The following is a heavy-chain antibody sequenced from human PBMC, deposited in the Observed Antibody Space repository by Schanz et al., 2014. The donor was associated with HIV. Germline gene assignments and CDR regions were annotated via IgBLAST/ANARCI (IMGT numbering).Heavy chain of an antibody. CDR1: GFTFSSYG. D-gene: IGHD2-8*02. CDR3: TRAGGVYSEGAY. CDR2: ISYDGSNK. Sequence: QVQLVESGGGVVQPGRSLRLSCAASGFTFSSYGMHWVRQAPGKGLEWVAVISYDGSNKYYADSVKGRFTISRDNSKNTLYLQMNSLRAEDTAVYYCTRAGGVYSEGAYWGPGTLVTVSA. J-gene: IGHJ4*02. V-gene: IGHV3-30*03.